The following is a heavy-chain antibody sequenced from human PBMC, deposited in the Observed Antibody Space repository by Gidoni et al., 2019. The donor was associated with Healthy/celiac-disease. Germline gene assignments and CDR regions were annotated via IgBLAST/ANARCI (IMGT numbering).Heavy chain of an antibody. CDR2: IRSKAYGGTT. CDR1: GFTFGDYA. Sequence: EVQLVESGGGLVQPGRSLRLSCTASGFTFGDYAMSWFRQAPRKGLEWVGFIRSKAYGGTTEYAASVKGRFTISRDDSKSIAYLQMNSLKTEDTAVYYCTRGREVEYYFDYWGQGTLVTVSS. V-gene: IGHV3-49*03. D-gene: IGHD3-3*01. CDR3: TRGREVEYYFDY. J-gene: IGHJ4*02.